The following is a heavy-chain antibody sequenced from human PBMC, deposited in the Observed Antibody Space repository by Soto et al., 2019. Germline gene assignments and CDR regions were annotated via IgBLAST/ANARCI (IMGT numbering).Heavy chain of an antibody. V-gene: IGHV4-61*01. Sequence: PSETLSLTCTVSGGSVSSGSYYWGWIRQPPGKGLEWIAYIYSSGSTNYNPSLRSRVTISVDTSKNQFSLRLSSVTAADTAVYYCARAPRTGVGGGDYWGQGTLATVSS. CDR1: GGSVSSGSYY. D-gene: IGHD3-16*01. CDR3: ARAPRTGVGGGDY. CDR2: IYSSGST. J-gene: IGHJ4*02.